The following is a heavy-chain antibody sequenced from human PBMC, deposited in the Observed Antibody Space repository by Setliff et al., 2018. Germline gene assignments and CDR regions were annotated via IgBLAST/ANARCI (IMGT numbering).Heavy chain of an antibody. J-gene: IGHJ1*01. D-gene: IGHD3-10*01. Sequence: PSETLSLTCAVYGGSFSSFYWSWIRQPPGKGLEWIGEINHSGTTTYNPSLKSRVTISVDTFRKQFSLKLTSVTAADTAVYYCARVDFTMIQGVLGLWGQGTLVTVSS. V-gene: IGHV4-34*01. CDR2: INHSGTT. CDR1: GGSFSSFY. CDR3: ARVDFTMIQGVLGL.